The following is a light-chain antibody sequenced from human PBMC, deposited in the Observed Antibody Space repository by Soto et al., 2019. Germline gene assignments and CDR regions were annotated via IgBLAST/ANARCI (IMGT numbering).Light chain of an antibody. Sequence: DIQMTQSPYSLSAAVGDRVTIACRASQNINTYLNWYQQKPGKAPKLLMFDAASLQSGVPSRFSGSGSRTDFTLTITSLQPEDFATYYCQQTSSAPFTFGHGTKVDIQ. J-gene: IGKJ3*01. CDR1: QNINTY. CDR3: QQTSSAPFT. V-gene: IGKV1-39*01. CDR2: DAA.